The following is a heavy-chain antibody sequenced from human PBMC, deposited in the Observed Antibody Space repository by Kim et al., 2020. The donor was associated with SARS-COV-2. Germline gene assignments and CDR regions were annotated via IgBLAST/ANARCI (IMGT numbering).Heavy chain of an antibody. CDR2: FDPEDGET. CDR3: ATALRLGELSLYYYYGMDV. V-gene: IGHV1-24*01. CDR1: GYTLTELS. Sequence: ASVKVSCKVSGYTLTELSMHWVRQAPGKGLEWMGGFDPEDGETIYAQKFQGRVTMTEDTSTDTAYMELSSLRSEDTAVYYCATALRLGELSLYYYYGMDVWGQGTTVTVSS. D-gene: IGHD3-16*02. J-gene: IGHJ6*02.